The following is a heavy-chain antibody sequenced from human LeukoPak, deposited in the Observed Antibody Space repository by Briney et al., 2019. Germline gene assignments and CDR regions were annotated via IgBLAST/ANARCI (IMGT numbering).Heavy chain of an antibody. CDR3: AKVRSVFRANCFDY. D-gene: IGHD3-3*01. J-gene: IGHJ4*02. Sequence: PGGSLRLSCVGSGFTFSMSAMHWVRQAPGKGLEWVASKEKDGRTEYNADSVKGRFTISRDNSANTLYLELDSLTVEDTAVYYCAKVRSVFRANCFDYWGQGTLVTVSS. CDR1: GFTFSMSA. V-gene: IGHV3-30*02. CDR2: KEKDGRTE.